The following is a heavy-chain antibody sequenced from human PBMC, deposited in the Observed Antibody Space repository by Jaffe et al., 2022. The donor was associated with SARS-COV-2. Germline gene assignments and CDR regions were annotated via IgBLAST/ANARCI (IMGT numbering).Heavy chain of an antibody. D-gene: IGHD5-18*01. J-gene: IGHJ4*02. CDR2: IFSNDEK. V-gene: IGHV2-26*01. Sequence: QVTLKESGPVLVKPTETLTLTCTVSGFSLSNTRMGVSWIRQPPGKALEWLANIFSNDEKSYSTSLKSRLTMSKDTSKSQVVLTMTNMDPVDTGTYYCARLYTAMHTSKYPDYWGQGTLVTVSS. CDR3: ARLYTAMHTSKYPDY. CDR1: GFSLSNTRMG.